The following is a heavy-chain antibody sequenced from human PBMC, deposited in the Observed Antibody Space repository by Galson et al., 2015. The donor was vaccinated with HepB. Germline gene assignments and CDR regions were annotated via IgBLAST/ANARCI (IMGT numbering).Heavy chain of an antibody. CDR1: GYTFTSYY. D-gene: IGHD6-19*01. Sequence: SVKVSCKASGYTFTSYYMHWVRQAPGQGLEWMGIINPSGGSTTYAQKFQGRVTMTRDTSTSTVYMELSSLRSEDTAVYYCARELIAVAGNYYYGMDVWGQGTKLTVS. J-gene: IGHJ6*02. CDR3: ARELIAVAGNYYYGMDV. CDR2: INPSGGST. V-gene: IGHV1-46*03.